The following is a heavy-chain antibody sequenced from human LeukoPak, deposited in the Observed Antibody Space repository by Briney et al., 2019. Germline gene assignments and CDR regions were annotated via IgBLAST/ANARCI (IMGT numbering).Heavy chain of an antibody. J-gene: IGHJ4*02. CDR2: INHSGSI. D-gene: IGHD3-10*01. CDR3: ARERRGADYFDY. V-gene: IGHV4-38-2*02. CDR1: GYSISISYY. Sequence: SETLSLTCTVSGYSISISYYWGWIRQPPGKGLEWIGSINHSGSIYYNPSLKSRVAISIDTSKNQFSLKLSSVTAADTAVCYCARERRGADYFDYWGQGTLVTVSS.